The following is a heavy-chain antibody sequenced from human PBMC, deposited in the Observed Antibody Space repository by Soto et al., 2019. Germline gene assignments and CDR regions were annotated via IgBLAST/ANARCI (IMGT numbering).Heavy chain of an antibody. CDR3: AREGSYSADDFAHGIQLWSFDF. D-gene: IGHD5-12*01. Sequence: QVRLQESGPGLLKPSETLSLTCTVSGGSINTFYWSWVRQPAGKGLEWIGRIFSSGSTSFNPSLESRVAMSVDTAKNHSSLTLSSVTAADMAVYYCAREGSYSADDFAHGIQLWSFDFWGQGALVTVSS. J-gene: IGHJ4*02. V-gene: IGHV4-4*07. CDR2: IFSSGST. CDR1: GGSINTFY.